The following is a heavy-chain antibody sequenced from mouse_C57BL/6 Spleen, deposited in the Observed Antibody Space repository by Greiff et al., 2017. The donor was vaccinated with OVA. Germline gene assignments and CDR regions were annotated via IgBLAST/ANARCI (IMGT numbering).Heavy chain of an antibody. J-gene: IGHJ1*03. V-gene: IGHV1-54*01. CDR1: GYAFTNYL. CDR3: AVYYGSSPGV. CDR2: INPGSGGT. Sequence: QVQLQQSGAELVRPGTSVKVSCKASGYAFTNYLIEWVKQRPGQGLEWIGVINPGSGGTNYNEKFKGKATLTADKSSSTAYMQLSSLTSEDSAVYFCAVYYGSSPGVWGTGTTVTVSS. D-gene: IGHD1-1*01.